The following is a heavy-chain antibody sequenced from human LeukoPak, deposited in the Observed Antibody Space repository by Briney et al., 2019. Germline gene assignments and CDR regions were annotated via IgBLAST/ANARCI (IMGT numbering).Heavy chain of an antibody. J-gene: IGHJ4*02. Sequence: QPGGSLRLSCSVAGFTFSTYVMHWVRQAPGKGLEYVSAISSNGDNTYYADSVKGRFTISRDNSKNTLYLQMSSLRDDDTAVYYCVRGTGYWGQGTLVTVSS. CDR1: GFTFSTYV. CDR2: ISSNGDNT. V-gene: IGHV3-64D*06. CDR3: VRGTGY.